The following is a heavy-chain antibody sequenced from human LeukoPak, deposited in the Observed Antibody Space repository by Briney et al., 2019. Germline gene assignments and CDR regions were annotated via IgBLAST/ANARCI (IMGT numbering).Heavy chain of an antibody. D-gene: IGHD6-6*01. Sequence: SETQSLTCTVSGGSISSYYWSWIRQPAGKGLEWIGRIYTSGSTNYNPSLKSRVTISVDTSKNQFSLKLSSVTAADTAVYYCARATRAARHFDFWGQGTLVTVSS. CDR1: GGSISSYY. CDR2: IYTSGST. V-gene: IGHV4-4*07. CDR3: ARATRAARHFDF. J-gene: IGHJ4*02.